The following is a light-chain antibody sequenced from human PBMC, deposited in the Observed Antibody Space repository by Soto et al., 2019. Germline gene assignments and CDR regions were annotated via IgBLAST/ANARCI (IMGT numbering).Light chain of an antibody. V-gene: IGLV1-40*01. J-gene: IGLJ2*01. CDR1: NCSSGAGHH. CDR3: QSFDSHVLGLL. Sequence: QSVLTQPPSVTGAPGQRVTISCSGSNCSSGAGHHVNWYQQFPGSAPKLLIYSNAARPSGVPDRFSGSKSGTSASLAITGLQAEDEADYYCQSFDSHVLGLLFGVGTKLTVL. CDR2: SNA.